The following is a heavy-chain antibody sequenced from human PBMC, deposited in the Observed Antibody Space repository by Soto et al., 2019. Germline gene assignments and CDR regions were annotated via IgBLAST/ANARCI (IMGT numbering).Heavy chain of an antibody. CDR1: GGSISSSSYY. V-gene: IGHV4-39*01. CDR3: ARQTGNYYGSENEFDY. J-gene: IGHJ4*02. D-gene: IGHD3-10*01. CDR2: IYYSGST. Sequence: SETLSLTCTVSGGSISSSSYYWGWIRQPPGKGLEWIGSIYYSGSTYYNPSLKRRVTISVDTSKNQFSLKLSSVTAADTAVYYCARQTGNYYGSENEFDYWGQGTLVTVSS.